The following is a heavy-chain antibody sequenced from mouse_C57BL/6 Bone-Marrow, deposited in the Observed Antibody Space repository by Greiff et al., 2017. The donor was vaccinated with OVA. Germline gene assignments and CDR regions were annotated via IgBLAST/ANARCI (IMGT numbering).Heavy chain of an antibody. CDR1: GFNIKDDY. CDR2: IDPENGDT. CDR3: TTGGSSGPWFAY. D-gene: IGHD3-2*02. Sequence: EVQLQQSGAELVRPGASVKLSCTASGFNIKDDYMHWVKQRPEQGLEWIGWIDPENGDTEYASKFQGKATRTADTSSNTAYLQLSSLTSEDTAVYYCTTGGSSGPWFAYWGQGTLVTVSA. J-gene: IGHJ3*01. V-gene: IGHV14-4*01.